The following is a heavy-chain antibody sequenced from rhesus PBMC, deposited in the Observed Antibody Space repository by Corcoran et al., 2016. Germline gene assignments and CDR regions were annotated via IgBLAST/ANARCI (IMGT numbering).Heavy chain of an antibody. V-gene: IGHV5-2*01. CDR1: GYSFTSYW. CDR3: AKARAPTQAAAGTGYFDY. J-gene: IGHJ4*01. D-gene: IGHD6-25*01. CDR2: IDPSDSDT. Sequence: EVQVVQSGAEVKRPGESLKISCKTSGYSFTSYWIRRGRQMPGKGLEWMGTIDPSDSDTRYSPSFQGQVTISADKSISTTYLQWSSLKASDSATYYCAKARAPTQAAAGTGYFDYWGQGVLVTVSS.